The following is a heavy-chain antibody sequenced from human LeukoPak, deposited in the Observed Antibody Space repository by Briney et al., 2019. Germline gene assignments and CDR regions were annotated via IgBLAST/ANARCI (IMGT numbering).Heavy chain of an antibody. J-gene: IGHJ4*02. Sequence: GASVKVSCKASGYTFTSYGISWVRQAPGQGLEWMGWISAYNGNTNYAQKLQGRVTMTTDTSTSTAYMELRSLRSDDTAVYYCAREVPNYDFWSGDHYYFDYWGQGTLVTVSS. CDR3: AREVPNYDFWSGDHYYFDY. D-gene: IGHD3-3*01. V-gene: IGHV1-18*01. CDR2: ISAYNGNT. CDR1: GYTFTSYG.